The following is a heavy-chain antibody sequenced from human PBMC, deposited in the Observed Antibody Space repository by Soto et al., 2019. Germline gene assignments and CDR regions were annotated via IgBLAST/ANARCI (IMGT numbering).Heavy chain of an antibody. Sequence: GGSLRLSCAASGFTFSSYGMHWVRQAPGKGLEWVAVIWYDGSNKYYADSVKDRFTISRDNSKNTLYLQMNSLRAEDTAVYYCARVKARGYSSSWGMDVWGQGTTVTVSS. D-gene: IGHD6-13*01. V-gene: IGHV3-33*01. CDR2: IWYDGSNK. J-gene: IGHJ6*02. CDR3: ARVKARGYSSSWGMDV. CDR1: GFTFSSYG.